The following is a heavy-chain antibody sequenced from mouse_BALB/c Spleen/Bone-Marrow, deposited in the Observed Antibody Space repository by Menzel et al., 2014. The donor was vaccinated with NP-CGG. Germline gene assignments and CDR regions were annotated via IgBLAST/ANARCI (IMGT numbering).Heavy chain of an antibody. V-gene: IGHV14-3*02. Sequence: EVQLQESGAELVKPGASVKLSCTASGFNIKDTYMHWVKQRPEQGLEWIGRIDPANGNTKYDPKFQGKATITADTSSNTAYLQLSGLTSEDTAVYYCARIYYYGRGYFDYWGQGTTLTVSS. D-gene: IGHD1-1*01. CDR2: IDPANGNT. CDR1: GFNIKDTY. CDR3: ARIYYYGRGYFDY. J-gene: IGHJ2*01.